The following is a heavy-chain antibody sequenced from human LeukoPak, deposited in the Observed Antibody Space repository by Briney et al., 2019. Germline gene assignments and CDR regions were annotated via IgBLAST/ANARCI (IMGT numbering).Heavy chain of an antibody. V-gene: IGHV1-46*01. CDR3: ARQGHSGYDLDY. CDR1: GYTFTSYY. D-gene: IGHD5-12*01. Sequence: VASVKVSCKASGYTFTSYYMHWVRQAPGQGLEWMGIINPSGGSTSYAQKLQRRLTMTRDPSTSTVYMELSSLRSEDTAVYYCARQGHSGYDLDYWGQGTLVTVSS. CDR2: INPSGGST. J-gene: IGHJ4*02.